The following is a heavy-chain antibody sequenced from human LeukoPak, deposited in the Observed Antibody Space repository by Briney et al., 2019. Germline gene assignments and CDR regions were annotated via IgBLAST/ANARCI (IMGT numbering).Heavy chain of an antibody. Sequence: SETLSPTCTVSGGSISSYYWSWIRQPPGKGLEWIGYIYYSGSTNYNPSLKGRVTISVDTSKNQFSLRLSSVTAADTAVYYCARQWAGPLHYFDYWGQGTLVTVSS. CDR2: IYYSGST. CDR1: GGSISSYY. V-gene: IGHV4-59*08. J-gene: IGHJ4*02. CDR3: ARQWAGPLHYFDY. D-gene: IGHD1-26*01.